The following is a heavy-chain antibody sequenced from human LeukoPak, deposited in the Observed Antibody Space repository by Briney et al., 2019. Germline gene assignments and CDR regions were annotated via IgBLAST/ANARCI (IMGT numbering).Heavy chain of an antibody. Sequence: GGALRLSCAASGFTFSDYYMSWIRQAPGKGLEWVSYISSSGSTIYYADSVKGRFTISRDNAKNSLYLQMNSLRAEDTAVYYCLVDTAMVTGNWFDPWGQGTLVTVSS. V-gene: IGHV3-11*01. D-gene: IGHD5-18*01. J-gene: IGHJ5*02. CDR3: LVDTAMVTGNWFDP. CDR2: ISSSGSTI. CDR1: GFTFSDYY.